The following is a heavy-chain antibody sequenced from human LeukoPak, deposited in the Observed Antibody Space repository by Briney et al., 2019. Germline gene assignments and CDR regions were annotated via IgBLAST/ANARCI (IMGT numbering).Heavy chain of an antibody. V-gene: IGHV4-59*01. Sequence: SETLSLTCTVSGGSISSYYWSWIRQPPGKGLEWIGYIYYSGSTNYNPSLKSRVTISVDTSKNQFSLKLSSVTAADTAVYYCARGYGDYNYWGQGTLLTVSS. CDR3: ARGYGDYNY. CDR2: IYYSGST. J-gene: IGHJ4*02. CDR1: GGSISSYY. D-gene: IGHD4-17*01.